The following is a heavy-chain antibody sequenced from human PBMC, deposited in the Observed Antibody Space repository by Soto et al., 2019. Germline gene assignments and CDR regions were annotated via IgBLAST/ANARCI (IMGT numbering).Heavy chain of an antibody. D-gene: IGHD4-4*01. CDR3: ARVQGVTRGPGWFDP. V-gene: IGHV4-34*01. Sequence: QVQLQQWGAGLLKPSETLSLTCAVYGGSFSGYYWSWIRQPPGKGLEWIGEINHSGSTNYNPSLKSRVTISVDTSKNQFSLKLSSVTAADTAVYYCARVQGVTRGPGWFDPWGQGNLVTVAS. CDR1: GGSFSGYY. CDR2: INHSGST. J-gene: IGHJ5*02.